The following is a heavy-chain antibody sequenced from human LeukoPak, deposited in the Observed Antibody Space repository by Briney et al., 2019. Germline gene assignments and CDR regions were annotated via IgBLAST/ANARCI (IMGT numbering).Heavy chain of an antibody. CDR3: AKDPEDIVVVPASDDAFDI. D-gene: IGHD2-2*01. CDR1: GFTFSSYG. V-gene: IGHV3-30*02. J-gene: IGHJ3*02. CDR2: IRYDGSNK. Sequence: GGSLRLSCAASGFTFSSYGMHWVRQAPGKGLEWVAFIRYDGSNKYYADSVKGRFTISRDNSKNTLYLQMNSLRAEDTAVYYCAKDPEDIVVVPASDDAFDIWGQGTMVTVSS.